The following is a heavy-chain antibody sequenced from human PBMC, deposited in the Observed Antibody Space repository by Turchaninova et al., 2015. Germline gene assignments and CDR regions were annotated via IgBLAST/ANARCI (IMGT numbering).Heavy chain of an antibody. CDR2: IFSNDEK. CDR1: GFSLRNGRMG. D-gene: IGHD3-22*01. CDR3: ARDRSGGFDY. Sequence: QVTVKESGPVLVKPTETLTLTCTVSGFSLRNGRMGVSWSRQPPGKAREWLAYIFSNDEKAYSTSLKNRLTISKDTSKSQVVLTVTNMDPVDTATYYCARDRSGGFDYWGQGTLVTVSS. V-gene: IGHV2-26*01. J-gene: IGHJ4*02.